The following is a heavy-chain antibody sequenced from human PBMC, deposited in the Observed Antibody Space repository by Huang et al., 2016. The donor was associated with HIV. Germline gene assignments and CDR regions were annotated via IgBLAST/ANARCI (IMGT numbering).Heavy chain of an antibody. CDR3: AKESRWFSGFDH. D-gene: IGHD2-15*01. J-gene: IGHJ4*02. V-gene: IGHV3-30*05. CDR1: GFKLRCFG. Sequence: QVHLVESGGGVVQPGGSLRLSCAASGFKLRCFGMQWVRQAPGKGLELVAFISYDGRTQFYTDSVKVRFNISRDNSDNTLSLRMKGLRPDGTTVYYCAKESRWFSGFDHRGQGVLVSVSS. CDR2: ISYDGRTQ.